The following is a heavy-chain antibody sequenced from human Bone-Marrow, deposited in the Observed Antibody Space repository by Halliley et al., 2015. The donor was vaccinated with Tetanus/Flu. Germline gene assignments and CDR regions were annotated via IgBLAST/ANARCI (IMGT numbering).Heavy chain of an antibody. J-gene: IGHJ4*02. CDR2: ISYSGTT. CDR3: ASAPNWNYFDF. CDR1: GGSISNDY. V-gene: IGHV4-59*01. D-gene: IGHD1-20*01. Sequence: TLSLTCIVSGGSISNDYWSWIRQLPGKGLEWIGYISYSGTTKYNPSLESRVTISIDTSKNQFSLNLDSVTAADTAIYYCASAPNWNYFDFWGQGTLVTVSS.